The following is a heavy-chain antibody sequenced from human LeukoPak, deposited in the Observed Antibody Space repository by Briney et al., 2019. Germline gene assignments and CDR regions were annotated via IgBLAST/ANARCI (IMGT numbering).Heavy chain of an antibody. CDR2: IRYDGSNK. CDR1: GFTFSNYG. V-gene: IGHV3-33*08. D-gene: IGHD6-6*01. CDR3: ARVIAARPGDYFDY. Sequence: GGSLRLSCAASGFTFSNYGMHWVRQAPGKGLEGVAFIRYDGSNKYYADSVKGRFTISKDNAKNSVYLQMNSLRVEDTAVYYCARVIAARPGDYFDYWGQGSLVTVSS. J-gene: IGHJ4*02.